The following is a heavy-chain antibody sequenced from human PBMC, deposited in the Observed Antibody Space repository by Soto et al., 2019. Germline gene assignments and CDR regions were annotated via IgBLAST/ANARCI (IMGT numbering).Heavy chain of an antibody. D-gene: IGHD2-21*02. V-gene: IGHV5-10-1*01. Sequence: GEPLKISCKGSGYSFTSYWISWVRQMPGKGLEWMGRIDPSDSYANYSPSFQGHVTISADKSISTAYLQWSSLKASDTAMYYCARLRYCGGDCDLGDIWGQGTMVTVSS. CDR1: GYSFTSYW. CDR3: ARLRYCGGDCDLGDI. J-gene: IGHJ3*02. CDR2: IDPSDSYA.